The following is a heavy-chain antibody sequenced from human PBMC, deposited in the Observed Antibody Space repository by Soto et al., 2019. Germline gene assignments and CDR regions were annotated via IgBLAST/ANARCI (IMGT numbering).Heavy chain of an antibody. Sequence: GGSLRLSCAASVFTFSSYWMHWVRQAPGKGLVWVSRINSDGSSTSYADSVKGRFTISRDNAKNTLYLQMNSLRAEDTAVYYCAREAPHRDSSSWYADNWFDPWGQGTLVTVSS. CDR1: VFTFSSYW. D-gene: IGHD6-13*01. V-gene: IGHV3-74*01. J-gene: IGHJ5*02. CDR3: AREAPHRDSSSWYADNWFDP. CDR2: INSDGSST.